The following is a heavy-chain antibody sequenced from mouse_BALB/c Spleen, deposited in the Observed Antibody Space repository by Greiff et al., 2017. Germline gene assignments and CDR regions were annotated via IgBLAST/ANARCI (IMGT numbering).Heavy chain of an antibody. J-gene: IGHJ4*01. CDR2: IRNKANGYTT. CDR1: GFTFTDYY. Sequence: EVMLVESGGGLVQPGGSLRLSCATSGFTFTDYYMSWVRQPPGKALEWLGFIRNKANGYTTEYSASVKGQFTISRDNSQSILYLQMNTLRAEDSATYDCARDGEAMDYWGQGTSVTVSS. CDR3: ARDGEAMDY. V-gene: IGHV7-3*02.